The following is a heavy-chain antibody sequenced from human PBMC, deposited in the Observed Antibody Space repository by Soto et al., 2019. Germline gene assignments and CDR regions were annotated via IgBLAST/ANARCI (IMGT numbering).Heavy chain of an antibody. CDR3: ARDLSGDI. CDR2: IYYSGST. Sequence: QVQLQESGPGLVKPSETLSLTCTVSGGSVSSGSYYWSWIRQPPGKGLEWIGYIYYSGSTNYNPPLKSRVTISVDTSKNQFSLKLSSVTAADTAVYYCARDLSGDIWGQGTLVTVSS. CDR1: GGSVSSGSYY. V-gene: IGHV4-61*01. J-gene: IGHJ4*02. D-gene: IGHD7-27*01.